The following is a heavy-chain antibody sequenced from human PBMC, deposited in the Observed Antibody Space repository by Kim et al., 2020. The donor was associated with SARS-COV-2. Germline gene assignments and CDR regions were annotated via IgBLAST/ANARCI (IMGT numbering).Heavy chain of an antibody. CDR3: AKDLLRAVIDY. CDR1: GFSFEDYD. J-gene: IGHJ4*02. Sequence: GGSLRLSCAASGFSFEDYDMHWVRQPPGGGLEWVSLISRDGSTTYYTDSVKGRLTVFRDNSKNSLFLQMNSLTNEDTALYYRAKDLLRAVIDYWGQGTL. CDR2: ISRDGSTT. D-gene: IGHD3-10*01. V-gene: IGHV3-43*02.